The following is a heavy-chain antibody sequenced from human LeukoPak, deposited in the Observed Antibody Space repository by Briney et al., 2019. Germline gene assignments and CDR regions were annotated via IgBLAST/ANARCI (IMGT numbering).Heavy chain of an antibody. V-gene: IGHV3-23*01. J-gene: IGHJ4*02. CDR1: GFTFSSYG. D-gene: IGHD3-3*01. CDR3: AKALYYDFWSGYSLDY. Sequence: PGGSLRLSCAASGFTFSSYGMSWVRQAPGKGLEWVSAISGSGGRTFYADSVQGRFTISRDNYKNTLNLQMNSLRAEDTAVYYCAKALYYDFWSGYSLDYWGQGTLVTVSS. CDR2: ISGSGGRT.